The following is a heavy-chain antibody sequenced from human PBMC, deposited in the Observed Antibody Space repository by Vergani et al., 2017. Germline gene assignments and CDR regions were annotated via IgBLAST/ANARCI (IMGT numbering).Heavy chain of an antibody. D-gene: IGHD3-10*01. V-gene: IGHV4-59*01. CDR2: IYYSGST. J-gene: IGHJ4*02. CDR3: ARTALVRGVSFDY. Sequence: QVQLQESGPGLVKPSETLSLTCTVSGGSISSYYWSWIRQPPGKGLEWIGYIYYSGSTHYNPSLKSRVTISVDTSKNQFSLKLSSVTAADTAVYYCARTALVRGVSFDYWGQGTLVTVSS. CDR1: GGSISSYY.